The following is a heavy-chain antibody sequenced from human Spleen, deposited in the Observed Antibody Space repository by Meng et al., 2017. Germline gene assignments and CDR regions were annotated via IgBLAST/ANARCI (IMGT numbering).Heavy chain of an antibody. D-gene: IGHD2-15*01. CDR3: ARDPDRGGSNTFDY. J-gene: IGHJ4*02. CDR1: GYSFTSYW. V-gene: IGHV5-51*01. Sequence: KVSCKGSGYSFTSYWIGWVRQMPGKGLEWMGIIYPGDSDTRYSPSFQGQVTISADKSTTTAYLHWSSLKASDTAMYYCARDPDRGGSNTFDYWGQGTQVTVS. CDR2: IYPGDSDT.